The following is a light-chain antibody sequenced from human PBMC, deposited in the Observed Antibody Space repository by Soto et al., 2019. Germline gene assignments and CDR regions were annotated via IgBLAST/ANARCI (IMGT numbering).Light chain of an antibody. V-gene: IGLV1-44*01. J-gene: IGLJ3*02. CDR3: ATWGDSLNGPV. CDR2: SNN. CDR1: SSNIGSNP. Sequence: QAVVTQPPSASGTPGQRVTISCSGSSSNIGSNPVNWYQQLPGTAPKLLIYSNNQRPSGVPNRFSGSKSGTSASLAISGLQSGDEADYYCATWGDSLNGPVFGGGTKLTVL.